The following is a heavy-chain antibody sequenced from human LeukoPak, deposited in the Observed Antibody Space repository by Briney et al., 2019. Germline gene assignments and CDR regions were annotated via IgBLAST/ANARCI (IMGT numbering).Heavy chain of an antibody. CDR2: IYYSGST. J-gene: IGHJ5*02. V-gene: IGHV4-39*01. D-gene: IGHD3-10*01. CDR3: ARLSLLLWFGELRYKWFDP. CDR1: GDSISSSSYY. Sequence: PSETLSLTCTVSGDSISSSSYYWGWLRQPPGKGLEWLGNIYYSGSTYYNPSLKSRVTISVDTSKNQFSLRLYSVTAADTAVYYCARLSLLLWFGELRYKWFDPWGQGTLVTVSS.